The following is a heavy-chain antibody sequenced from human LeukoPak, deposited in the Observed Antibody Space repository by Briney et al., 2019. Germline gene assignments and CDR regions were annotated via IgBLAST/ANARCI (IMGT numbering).Heavy chain of an antibody. V-gene: IGHV4-59*01. CDR3: ARDSNGSPYWFDP. D-gene: IGHD2-15*01. CDR2: IYYSGST. Sequence: SETLSLTCTVSGGSISRFYWSWIRQPPGKGLEWIGYIYYSGSTKYNPALKSRVTISVDTSKNQFSLQLSSVTAADTAVYYCARDSNGSPYWFDPWGQGPLVTVSS. J-gene: IGHJ5*02. CDR1: GGSISRFY.